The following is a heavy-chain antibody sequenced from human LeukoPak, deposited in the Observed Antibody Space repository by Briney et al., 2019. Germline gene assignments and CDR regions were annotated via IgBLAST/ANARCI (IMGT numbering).Heavy chain of an antibody. J-gene: IGHJ4*02. Sequence: GGSLRLSCAASGFTFSTYAISWVRQAPGKGLEWVSCISSTSNYIFYADSVRGRFTISRDNAKNSLYLQMNSLRAEDTAVYYCARGPVSSSGFFGYWGQGSLVTVSS. D-gene: IGHD6-19*01. CDR1: GFTFSTYA. CDR2: ISSTSNYI. V-gene: IGHV3-21*04. CDR3: ARGPVSSSGFFGY.